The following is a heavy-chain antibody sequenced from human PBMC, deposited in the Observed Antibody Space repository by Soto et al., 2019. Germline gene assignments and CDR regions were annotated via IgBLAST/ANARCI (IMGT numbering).Heavy chain of an antibody. CDR2: ISGSGGST. D-gene: IGHD6-19*01. CDR3: ARRSSGWYFDY. Sequence: EVQLLESGGGLVQPGGSLRLSCAASGFTFSSYAMNWVRQAPGKGLEWVSVISGSGGSTYYADSVKGRFTISRDNSKNTLDLQMISLRAEDTAVYYCARRSSGWYFDYWGQGTLVTVSS. J-gene: IGHJ4*02. CDR1: GFTFSSYA. V-gene: IGHV3-23*01.